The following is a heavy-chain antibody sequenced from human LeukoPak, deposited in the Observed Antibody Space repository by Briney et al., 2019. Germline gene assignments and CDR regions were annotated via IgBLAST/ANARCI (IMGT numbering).Heavy chain of an antibody. D-gene: IGHD3-10*01. Sequence: ASVKVSCKASGYTFTSYDINWVRQATGQGLEWMGWMNPNSGNTGYAQKFQGRVTMTRNTSISTAYMELSSLRSEDTAVYYCARDASALLGFGELYWFDTWGQGTLVTVSS. CDR1: GYTFTSYD. CDR3: ARDASALLGFGELYWFDT. V-gene: IGHV1-8*01. CDR2: MNPNSGNT. J-gene: IGHJ5*02.